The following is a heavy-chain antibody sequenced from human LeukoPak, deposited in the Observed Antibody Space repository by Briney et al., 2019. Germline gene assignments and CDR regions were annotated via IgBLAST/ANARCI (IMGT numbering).Heavy chain of an antibody. CDR2: IYYSGST. J-gene: IGHJ4*02. V-gene: IGHV4-39*07. CDR3: ARAGVTGAAFDY. CDR1: GGSISSSSYY. D-gene: IGHD1-1*01. Sequence: SETLSLTCTVSGGSISSSSYYWGWIRQPPGKGLEWIGSIYYSGSTYYNPSLKSRVTISVDTSKNQFSLKLSPVTAADTAVYYCARAGVTGAAFDYWGQGTLVTVSS.